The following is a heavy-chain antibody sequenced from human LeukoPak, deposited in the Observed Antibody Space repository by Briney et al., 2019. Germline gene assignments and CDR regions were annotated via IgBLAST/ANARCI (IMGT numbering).Heavy chain of an antibody. D-gene: IGHD1-26*01. CDR2: IYHSGST. Sequence: SQSLSLTCAVSGGSISSGGSSWSWIRQPPGKGLEWIGYIYHSGSTYYNPSLKSRVTISVDRSKNQFSLKLSSVTAADTAVYYCARGHYSGGTRYYFDYWGQGTLVTVSS. CDR1: GGSISSGGSS. CDR3: ARGHYSGGTRYYFDY. J-gene: IGHJ4*02. V-gene: IGHV4-30-2*01.